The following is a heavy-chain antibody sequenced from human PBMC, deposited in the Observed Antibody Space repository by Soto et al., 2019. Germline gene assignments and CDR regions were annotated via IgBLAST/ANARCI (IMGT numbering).Heavy chain of an antibody. D-gene: IGHD3-3*01. CDR2: ISGSGGST. V-gene: IGHV3-23*01. Sequence: GGSLRLSCAASGFTFSSYAMSWVRQAPGKGLEWVSAISGSGGSTYYADSVKGRFTISRDNSKNTLYLQMNSLRAEDTAVYYCAKDLRFLEWLLGDYYYYGMDVWGQGTTVTVSS. CDR1: GFTFSSYA. CDR3: AKDLRFLEWLLGDYYYYGMDV. J-gene: IGHJ6*02.